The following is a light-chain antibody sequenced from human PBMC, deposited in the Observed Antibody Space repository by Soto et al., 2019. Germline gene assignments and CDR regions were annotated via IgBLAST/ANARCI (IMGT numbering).Light chain of an antibody. CDR3: QKYNIVPLT. Sequence: DIQMTQSPSSLSASVGDRVTITCRASQGVANYVAWYQQKPGKVPKLLIYAASSLQSGVPPRFSGTASGPDFTLIINSLQPEDVATYYCQKYNIVPLTFGGGTKVDIK. CDR2: AAS. V-gene: IGKV1-27*01. CDR1: QGVANY. J-gene: IGKJ4*01.